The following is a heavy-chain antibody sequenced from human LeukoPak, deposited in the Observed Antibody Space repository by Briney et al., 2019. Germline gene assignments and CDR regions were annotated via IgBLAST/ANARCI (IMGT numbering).Heavy chain of an antibody. V-gene: IGHV3-64D*09. CDR3: VKGYCSGGSCYLFDY. D-gene: IGHD2-15*01. J-gene: IGHJ4*02. CDR1: GFTFSSYA. CDR2: ISSNGGST. Sequence: GGSLRLSCSASGFTFSSYAMHWVRQAPGKGLEYVSAISSNGGSTYYADSVKGRFTISRDNSKNTLYLQMSSLRAEDTAVYYCVKGYCSGGSCYLFDYWGKGTLVTVSS.